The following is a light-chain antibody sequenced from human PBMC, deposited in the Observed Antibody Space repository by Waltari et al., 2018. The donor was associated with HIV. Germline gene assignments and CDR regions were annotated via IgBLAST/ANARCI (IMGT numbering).Light chain of an antibody. J-gene: IGLJ2*01. CDR3: CSYAGSSTYVV. CDR2: EVS. CDR1: TSDVGSYNV. V-gene: IGLV2-23*02. Sequence: QSALTQPASVSGSPGQSITIPCTGTTSDVGSYNVVSWYQQHPGKAPKLMIYEVSKRPSGVSNRFSGSKSGNTASLTISGLQAEDEADYHCCSYAGSSTYVVFGGGTKLTVL.